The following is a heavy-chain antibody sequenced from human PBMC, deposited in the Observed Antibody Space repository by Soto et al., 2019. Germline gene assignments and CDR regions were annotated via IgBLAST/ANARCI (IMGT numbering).Heavy chain of an antibody. CDR1: GGSISSGGYS. CDR3: ATRSSGWYFDY. D-gene: IGHD6-19*01. Sequence: SETLSLTCAVSGGSISSGGYSWSWIRQPPGKGLEWIGYIYHSGSTYYNPSLKSRVTISVDRSKNQFSLKLSSVTAADTAVYYCATRSSGWYFDYWGQGTLVTVSS. CDR2: IYHSGST. J-gene: IGHJ4*02. V-gene: IGHV4-30-2*01.